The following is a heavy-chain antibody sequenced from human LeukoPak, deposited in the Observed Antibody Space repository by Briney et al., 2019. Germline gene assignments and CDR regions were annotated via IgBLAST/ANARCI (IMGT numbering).Heavy chain of an antibody. CDR2: IYYTGTT. D-gene: IGHD3-22*01. Sequence: SETLSLTCTVSGGSITSSSYHWGWIRQPPGKGLEWIGSIYYTGTTYYNPSLKSRVSIFVDTSKNQFSLRLTSVNAADTAVYYCARGKDYYDTSGYPTFHYWGQGTLVTVSS. J-gene: IGHJ4*02. V-gene: IGHV4-39*07. CDR3: ARGKDYYDTSGYPTFHY. CDR1: GGSITSSSYH.